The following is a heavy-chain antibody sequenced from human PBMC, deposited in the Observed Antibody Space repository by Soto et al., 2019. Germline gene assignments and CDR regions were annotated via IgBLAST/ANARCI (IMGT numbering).Heavy chain of an antibody. CDR3: ARERIAGPFDN. Sequence: ASVKVSCRPSGYNFFGFHIHWVRQAPGQGLEWMGGITPGNGDTNYAQPFQGRATLTRDTSIDTAYMDLSGLKSDDTAVYYCARERIAGPFDNWGQGTLVTVSS. V-gene: IGHV1-2*02. CDR2: ITPGNGDT. D-gene: IGHD1-26*01. J-gene: IGHJ4*02. CDR1: GYNFFGFH.